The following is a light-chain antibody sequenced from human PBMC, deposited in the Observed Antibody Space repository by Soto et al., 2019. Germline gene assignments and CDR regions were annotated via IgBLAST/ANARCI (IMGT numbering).Light chain of an antibody. CDR3: QQYAVSPIT. Sequence: EIVFTHSPCTLALPPGERATLSCRASQSVSSNLALYQQKPGQVPRLLIYGASTRATGIPDRFSGSGSGTDFTLTISRLEPEDFAVFYCQQYAVSPITFGQGTRLEIK. CDR2: GAS. J-gene: IGKJ5*01. CDR1: QSVSSN. V-gene: IGKV3-20*01.